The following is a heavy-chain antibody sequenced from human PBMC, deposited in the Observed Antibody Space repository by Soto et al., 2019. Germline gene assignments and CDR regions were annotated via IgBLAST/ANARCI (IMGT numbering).Heavy chain of an antibody. CDR2: IYYSGST. Sequence: GCHCICKSHNPGKGLGWIGYIYYSGSTYYNPSLKSRVTISVDTSKSQFSLKLSSVTAADTAVYYCARVKQLWSTYKKPSNWFDPWGQGTLVTVSS. CDR1: GCH. D-gene: IGHD5-18*01. V-gene: IGHV4-31*02. CDR3: ARVKQLWSTYKKPSNWFDP. J-gene: IGHJ5*02.